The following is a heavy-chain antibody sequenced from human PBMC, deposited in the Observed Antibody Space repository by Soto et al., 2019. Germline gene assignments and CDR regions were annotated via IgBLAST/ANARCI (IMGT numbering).Heavy chain of an antibody. CDR3: AKDFAVRGVDIPIGGGHYYYGMDV. D-gene: IGHD3-10*01. CDR2: ISGGNA. Sequence: EVQLLESGGGLVQPGGSLRLSCAASGFTFSSYAMNWVRQAPGKGLEWVSAISGGNAYYADSVKGRFTISRDNSKNTLYLQLNSLRAEDTAVYYCAKDFAVRGVDIPIGGGHYYYGMDVWGQGTTVTVSS. CDR1: GFTFSSYA. J-gene: IGHJ6*02. V-gene: IGHV3-23*01.